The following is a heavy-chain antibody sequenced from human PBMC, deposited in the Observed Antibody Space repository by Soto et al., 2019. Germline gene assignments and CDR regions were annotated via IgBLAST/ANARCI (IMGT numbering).Heavy chain of an antibody. Sequence: SVKVSCKASGGTFSSYAISWVRQVPGQGLEWMGVIIPIFGTPNYAQNFQGRATITADESTRTAYMELSSLRSEDTALYYCARAGSSSSPYYYYYGTDVWGQGTTVTVSS. CDR1: GGTFSSYA. CDR3: ARAGSSSSPYYYYYGTDV. V-gene: IGHV1-69*13. CDR2: IIPIFGTP. J-gene: IGHJ6*02. D-gene: IGHD6-6*01.